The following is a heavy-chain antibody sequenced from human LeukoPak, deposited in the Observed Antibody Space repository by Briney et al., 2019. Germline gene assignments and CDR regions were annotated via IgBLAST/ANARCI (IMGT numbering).Heavy chain of an antibody. D-gene: IGHD2-2*01. CDR1: GYTFTGYY. Sequence: GASVKVSCKASGYTFTGYYMHWVRQAPGQGLEWMGWINPNSGGTNYAQKFQGRVTMTRDTSISTAYMELSRLRSDDTAVYYCARRAPREDIVVVPASGYMDVWGKGTTVTVSS. J-gene: IGHJ6*03. CDR3: ARRAPREDIVVVPASGYMDV. CDR2: INPNSGGT. V-gene: IGHV1-2*02.